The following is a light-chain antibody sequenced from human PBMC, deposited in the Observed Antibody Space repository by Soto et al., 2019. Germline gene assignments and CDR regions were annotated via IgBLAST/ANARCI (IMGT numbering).Light chain of an antibody. CDR3: SSYTTNKTLL. CDR2: EIS. Sequence: QSALTQPASVSGSPGQSITISCTGTSSDVGAHIFVSWYQQHPGKAPKLIFYEISNRPPGLSDRFSGSKSGTTASLTISGLQAEDEADYFCSSYTTNKTLLFGGGTKVTVL. J-gene: IGLJ2*01. V-gene: IGLV2-14*01. CDR1: SSDVGAHIF.